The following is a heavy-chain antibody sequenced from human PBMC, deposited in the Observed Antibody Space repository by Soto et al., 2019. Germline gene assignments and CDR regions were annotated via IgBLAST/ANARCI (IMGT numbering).Heavy chain of an antibody. CDR3: ARRRLRMAFDI. CDR1: GGSFSCYY. J-gene: IGHJ3*02. V-gene: IGHV4-34*01. CDR2: INHSGST. Sequence: SETLSLTCAVYGGSFSCYYWSWIRQPPGKGLEWIGEINHSGSTNYNPSLKSRVTISVDTSKNQFSLKLSSVTAADTAVYYCARRRLRMAFDIWGQGTMVTVSS. D-gene: IGHD5-18*01.